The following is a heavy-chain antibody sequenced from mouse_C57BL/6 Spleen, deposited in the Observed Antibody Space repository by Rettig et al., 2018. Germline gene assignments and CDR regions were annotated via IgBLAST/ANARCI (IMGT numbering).Heavy chain of an antibody. CDR2: IYYSGTI. CDR1: GISITTGNYR. CDR3: ANWDGYFDV. J-gene: IGHJ1*03. D-gene: IGHD4-1*01. Sequence: VTGISITTGNYRWSWIRQFPGNKLEWIGYIYYSGTITYNPSLTSRTTITRDTPKNQFFLEMNSLTAEDTATYYCANWDGYFDVWGTGTTVTVSS. V-gene: IGHV3-5*01.